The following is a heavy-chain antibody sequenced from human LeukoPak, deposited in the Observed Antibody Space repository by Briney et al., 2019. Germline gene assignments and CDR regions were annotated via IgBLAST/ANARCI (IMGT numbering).Heavy chain of an antibody. CDR2: ITGSGGRT. D-gene: IGHD3-10*01. CDR3: ARARALLWFGELRFGSYPFDAFDI. Sequence: GGSLRLTCAASGFTFSSYGMNWVRQAPGKGLEWVSAITGSGGRTYYADSVKGRFTISRDNSKNTLYLQMNSLRAEDTAVYYCARARALLWFGELRFGSYPFDAFDIWGQGTMVTVSS. J-gene: IGHJ3*02. CDR1: GFTFSSYG. V-gene: IGHV3-23*01.